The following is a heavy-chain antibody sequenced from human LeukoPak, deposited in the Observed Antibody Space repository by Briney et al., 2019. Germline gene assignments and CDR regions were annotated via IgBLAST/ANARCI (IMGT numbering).Heavy chain of an antibody. V-gene: IGHV3-23*01. CDR1: GFTFSSYA. Sequence: GGSLRLSCAASGFTFSSYAMSWVRPAPGKGLEWVSAISGSGGSTYYADSVKGRFTISRDNSKNTLYLQMNSLRAEDTAVYYCAKGHYDFWSGYYFDYWGQGTLVTVSS. CDR2: ISGSGGST. J-gene: IGHJ4*02. CDR3: AKGHYDFWSGYYFDY. D-gene: IGHD3-3*01.